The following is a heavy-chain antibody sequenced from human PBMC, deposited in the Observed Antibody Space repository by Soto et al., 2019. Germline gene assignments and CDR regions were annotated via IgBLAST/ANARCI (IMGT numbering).Heavy chain of an antibody. J-gene: IGHJ3*02. CDR3: ARRYSSAFDI. D-gene: IGHD6-13*01. CDR1: GGSISSYY. V-gene: IGHV4-59*08. Sequence: QVQLQESGPGLVKPSETLSLTCTVSGGSISSYYWSWIRQPPGKGLEWIGYIYYSGSNNYNTSLKRRVTISVDTSKNQSSMKLSPVTAADTAVYYSARRYSSAFDIWGQGTMVTVSS. CDR2: IYYSGSN.